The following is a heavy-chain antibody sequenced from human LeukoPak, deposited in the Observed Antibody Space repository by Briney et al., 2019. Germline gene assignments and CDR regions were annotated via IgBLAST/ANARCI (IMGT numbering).Heavy chain of an antibody. CDR1: GGSISSGGYY. J-gene: IGHJ4*02. CDR2: IYYSGST. V-gene: IGHV4-31*03. CDR3: ARERVLPPSFDL. Sequence: SETLSLTCTVSGGSISSGGYYWTWIRQHPGKGLEWIGYIYYSGSTYYNPSLKSRVTISEDTSKNQFSLKLSSVTAADTAVYYCARERVLPPSFDLWGQETLVTVSS.